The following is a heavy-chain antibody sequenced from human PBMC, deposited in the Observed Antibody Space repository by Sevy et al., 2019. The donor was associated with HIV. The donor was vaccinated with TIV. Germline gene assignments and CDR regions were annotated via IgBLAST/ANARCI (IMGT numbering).Heavy chain of an antibody. CDR1: EFRLSNYA. CDR3: AKDLYYDNCVLDY. CDR2: ISGSGGSS. J-gene: IGHJ4*02. Sequence: GGSLRLSCVASEFRLSNYAMNWVRQAPGKGLEWVSGISGSGGSSYYADSVKGRFTISRDNSKNTLYLQMNSLRAEDTVMYYCAKDLYYDNCVLDYWGQGILVTVSS. D-gene: IGHD3-22*01. V-gene: IGHV3-23*01.